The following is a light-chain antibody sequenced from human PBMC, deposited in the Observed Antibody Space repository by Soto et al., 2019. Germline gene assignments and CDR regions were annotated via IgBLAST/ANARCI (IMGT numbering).Light chain of an antibody. CDR2: AVS. J-gene: IGKJ1*01. Sequence: EIVLTHSPATLSVSPGERATLSCRASQSVSSDLAWYQQKPGQAPRLLIYAVSTRATGIPARFSGSGSGTEFTLTISSLQSEDFAVYYCQQYYNWPPWTFGQGTKVDIK. CDR1: QSVSSD. V-gene: IGKV3-15*01. CDR3: QQYYNWPPWT.